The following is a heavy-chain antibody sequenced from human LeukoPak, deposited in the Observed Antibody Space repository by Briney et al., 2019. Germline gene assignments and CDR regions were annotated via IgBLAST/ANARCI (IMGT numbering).Heavy chain of an antibody. D-gene: IGHD3-3*01. J-gene: IGHJ4*02. CDR3: AVSNREGLNVLRFLEWNY. Sequence: ASVKVSCKASGGTFSSYAISWVRQAPGQGLEWMGGIIPILGTANYAQKFQGRVTITADESTSTAYMELSSLRSEDTAVYYCAVSNREGLNVLRFLEWNYWGQGALVTVSS. CDR2: IIPILGTA. CDR1: GGTFSSYA. V-gene: IGHV1-69*13.